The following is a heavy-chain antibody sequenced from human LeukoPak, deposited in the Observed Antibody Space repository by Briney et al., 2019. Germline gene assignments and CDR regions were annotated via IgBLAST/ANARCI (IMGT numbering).Heavy chain of an antibody. D-gene: IGHD6-13*01. V-gene: IGHV1-2*02. CDR3: ARVIAAAGDHDAFDI. CDR1: GYTFTGYY. Sequence: GASVKVSCKASGYTFTGYYMHWVRQAPGQGLEWMGWINPNSGGTNYAQKFQGRVTMTRDTSISTAYMELSRLRSDDTAVYYCARVIAAAGDHDAFDIWGQGTMVTVSS. J-gene: IGHJ3*02. CDR2: INPNSGGT.